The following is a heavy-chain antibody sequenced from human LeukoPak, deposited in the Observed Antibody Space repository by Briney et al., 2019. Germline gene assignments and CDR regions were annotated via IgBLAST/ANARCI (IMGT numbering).Heavy chain of an antibody. J-gene: IGHJ4*02. CDR1: QFTFSNYA. V-gene: IGHV3-30*04. CDR3: AKDPGAHYYGSGSYRRGSYFDY. D-gene: IGHD3-10*01. Sequence: PGGSLRLSCAASQFTFSNYAFHWVRQAPGKGLEWVALITYDGGKKDYADSVKGRFTISRDNSKNTLYLQMNSLRAEDTAVYYCAKDPGAHYYGSGSYRRGSYFDYWGQGTLVTVSS. CDR2: ITYDGGKK.